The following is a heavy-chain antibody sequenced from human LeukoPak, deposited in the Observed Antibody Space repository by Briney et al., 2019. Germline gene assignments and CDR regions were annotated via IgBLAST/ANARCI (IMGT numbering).Heavy chain of an antibody. CDR1: GFTVSSNH. CDR3: ARENLSGWFDP. D-gene: IGHD2-15*01. Sequence: PGGSLRLSCAASGFTVSSNHLSWVRQAPEKGLEWVSVIYGGGGTFYADSVKGRFTISRHNSRNTLYLQMNSLRAEDTAVYYCARENLSGWFDPWGQGTLVTVSS. V-gene: IGHV3-53*04. CDR2: IYGGGGT. J-gene: IGHJ5*02.